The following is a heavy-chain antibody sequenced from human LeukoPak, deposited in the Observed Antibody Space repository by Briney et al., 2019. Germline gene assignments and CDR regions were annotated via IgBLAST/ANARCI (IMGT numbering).Heavy chain of an antibody. CDR1: GFIFSSYA. J-gene: IGHJ4*02. D-gene: IGHD4-17*01. Sequence: PGGSLRLSCAASGFIFSSYAMHWVRQAPGEGLEWVAVISDDGSNKYYADSVKGRFTISRDNSKNTLYLQMNSLRAEDTAVYYCARDHDYGDYGPDYWGQGTLVTVSS. V-gene: IGHV3-30-3*01. CDR3: ARDHDYGDYGPDY. CDR2: ISDDGSNK.